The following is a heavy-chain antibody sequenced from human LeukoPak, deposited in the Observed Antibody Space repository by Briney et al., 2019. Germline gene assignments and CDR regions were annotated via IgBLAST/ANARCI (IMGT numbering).Heavy chain of an antibody. Sequence: GASVKVSCKASGYTFTSYAMHWVRQAPGQRLEWMGWINTNTGNPTYAQGFTGRFVFSLDTSVSTAYLQISSLKAEDTAVYYCARGWSWLPYYDILTGIFDYWGQGTLVTVSS. D-gene: IGHD3-9*01. CDR3: ARGWSWLPYYDILTGIFDY. CDR1: GYTFTSYA. CDR2: INTNTGNP. J-gene: IGHJ4*02. V-gene: IGHV7-4-1*02.